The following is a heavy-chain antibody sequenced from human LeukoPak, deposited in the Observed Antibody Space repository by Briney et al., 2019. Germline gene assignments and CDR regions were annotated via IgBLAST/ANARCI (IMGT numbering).Heavy chain of an antibody. J-gene: IGHJ4*02. V-gene: IGHV3-7*04. D-gene: IGHD6-19*01. CDR1: GFTFSSCW. Sequence: GGSLRLSCAVSGFTFSSCWMSWVRQAPGKGLEWVANIKPDGSEKFYVDSVKGRFTISRDNAENSLYLDMSSLRAEGTAVYYCARNAGWVSDYWGQGTLVTVSS. CDR2: IKPDGSEK. CDR3: ARNAGWVSDY.